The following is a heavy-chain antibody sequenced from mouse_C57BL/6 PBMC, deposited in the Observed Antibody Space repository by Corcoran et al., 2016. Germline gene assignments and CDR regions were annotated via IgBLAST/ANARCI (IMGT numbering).Heavy chain of an antibody. CDR3: ARRREITTVPYAMDY. Sequence: EVQLQQSGPELVKPGASVKIPCKASGYTFTDYNMDWVKQSHGKSLEWIGDINPNNGGTIYNQKFKGKATLTVDKSSSTAYMELRSLTSEDTAVYYCARRREITTVPYAMDYWGQGTSVTVSS. J-gene: IGHJ4*01. CDR1: GYTFTDYN. D-gene: IGHD1-1*01. V-gene: IGHV1-18*01. CDR2: INPNNGGT.